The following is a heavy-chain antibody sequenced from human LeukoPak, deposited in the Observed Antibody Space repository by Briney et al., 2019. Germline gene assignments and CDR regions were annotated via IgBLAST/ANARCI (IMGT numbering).Heavy chain of an antibody. CDR1: GGSFSGYY. J-gene: IGHJ6*03. Sequence: SETLSLTCAVYGGSFSGYYWSWIRQPPGKGLEWIGEINHSGSTNYNPSLKSRVTISVDTSKNQFSLKLSSVTAADTAVYYCARGVRGYSYGLPYYYYYMDVWGKGTTVTVSS. V-gene: IGHV4-34*01. D-gene: IGHD5-18*01. CDR3: ARGVRGYSYGLPYYYYYMDV. CDR2: INHSGST.